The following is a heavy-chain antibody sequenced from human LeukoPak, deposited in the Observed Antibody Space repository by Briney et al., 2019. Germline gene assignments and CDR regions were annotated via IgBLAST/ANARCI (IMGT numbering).Heavy chain of an antibody. CDR1: GFTFSSYA. D-gene: IGHD3-3*01. CDR2: ISYDGSNK. CDR3: AKETSFADQQFMYYYYGMDV. Sequence: GGSLRLSCAASGFTFSSYAMHWVRQAPGKGLEWVAVISYDGSNKYYADSVKGRFTISRDNSKNTLYLQMNSLRAEDTAVYYCAKETSFADQQFMYYYYGMDVWGQGTTVTVSS. J-gene: IGHJ6*02. V-gene: IGHV3-30*04.